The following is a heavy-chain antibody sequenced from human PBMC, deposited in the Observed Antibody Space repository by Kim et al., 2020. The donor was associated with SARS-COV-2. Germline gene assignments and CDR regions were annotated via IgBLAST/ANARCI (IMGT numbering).Heavy chain of an antibody. D-gene: IGHD4-17*01. J-gene: IGHJ5*02. Sequence: SETLSLTCAVYGGSFSGYYWSWIRQPPGKGLEWIGEINHSGSTNYNPSLKSRVTISVDTSKNQFSLKLSSVTAADTAVYYCASLSRVGLGLRNGFDPWGQGTLVTVSS. V-gene: IGHV4-34*01. CDR2: INHSGST. CDR1: GGSFSGYY. CDR3: ASLSRVGLGLRNGFDP.